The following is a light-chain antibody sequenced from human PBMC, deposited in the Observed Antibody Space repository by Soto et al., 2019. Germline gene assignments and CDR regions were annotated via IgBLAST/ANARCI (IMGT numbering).Light chain of an antibody. Sequence: QAVVTQEPSLTVSPGGTVTLTCDSSTGAVTSGHYPYWFQQEPGQAPRTLIYDTSNRNSWTPARFSGSLLGGKAALTLSGAQPEDEAEYYCLITYSGVRVFGGGTKLTVL. CDR1: TGAVTSGHY. CDR3: LITYSGVRV. J-gene: IGLJ2*01. CDR2: DTS. V-gene: IGLV7-46*01.